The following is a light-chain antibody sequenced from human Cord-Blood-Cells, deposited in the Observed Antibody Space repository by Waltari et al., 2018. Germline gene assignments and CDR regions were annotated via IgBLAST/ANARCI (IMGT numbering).Light chain of an antibody. Sequence: QSALTQPASVSGSPGQSITISCTGPSSDVCGYNYVSWYQRHPGKAPKLMIYDVSKRPSGVSNRFSGAKSGNTASLTISGLQAEDEADYYCSSYTSSSTLYVFGTGTKVTVL. V-gene: IGLV2-14*01. CDR1: SSDVCGYNY. CDR2: DVS. J-gene: IGLJ1*01. CDR3: SSYTSSSTLYV.